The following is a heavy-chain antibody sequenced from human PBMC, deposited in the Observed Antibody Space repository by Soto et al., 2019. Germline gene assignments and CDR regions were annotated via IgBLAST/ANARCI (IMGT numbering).Heavy chain of an antibody. CDR2: IYHSGST. J-gene: IGHJ5*02. V-gene: IGHV4-4*02. CDR3: AREDCSSTSCYGGNWFDP. D-gene: IGHD2-2*01. Sequence: SESLSLTCAVSGGSISSSNWWSWVRQPPGKGLEWIGEIYHSGSTNYNPSLKSRVTISVDKSKNQFSLKLSSVTAADTAVYYCAREDCSSTSCYGGNWFDPWGQGTLVTVSS. CDR1: GGSISSSNW.